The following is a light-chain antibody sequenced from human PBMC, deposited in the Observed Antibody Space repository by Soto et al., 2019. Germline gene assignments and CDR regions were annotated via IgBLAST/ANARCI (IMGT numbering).Light chain of an antibody. CDR1: SSDVGGYNY. J-gene: IGLJ1*01. CDR2: EVS. Sequence: QSALAQPASVSGSPGQSITISCTGTSSDVGGYNYVSWYQQHPGKAPKLMIYEVSNRPSGVSNRFSGSKSGNTASLTISGLQAEDEADYYCSSYTSSSTPYYVFETGTKVTVL. V-gene: IGLV2-14*01. CDR3: SSYTSSSTPYYV.